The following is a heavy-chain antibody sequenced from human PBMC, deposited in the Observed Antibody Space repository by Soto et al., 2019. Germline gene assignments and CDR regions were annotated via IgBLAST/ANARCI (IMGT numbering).Heavy chain of an antibody. J-gene: IGHJ4*03. D-gene: IGHD3-3*01. V-gene: IGHV1-18*01. CDR2: ISAYNGNT. CDR3: ARDRGYFEFMVRHRQEAIDF. CDR1: GYTFTSYG. Sequence: ASVKVSCKASGYTFTSYGISWVRQAPGQGLEWMGWISAYNGNTNYAQKLQGRVTMTTDTSTSTAYMELRSLRSDDTAVYYCARDRGYFEFMVRHRQEAIDFRGQGTMVNVSS.